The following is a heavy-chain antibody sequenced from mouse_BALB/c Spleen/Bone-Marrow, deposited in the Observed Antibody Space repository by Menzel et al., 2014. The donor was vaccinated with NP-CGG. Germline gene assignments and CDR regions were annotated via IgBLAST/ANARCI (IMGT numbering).Heavy chain of an antibody. J-gene: IGHJ3*01. D-gene: IGHD1-1*01. CDR1: GYAFTSYN. Sequence: EVKLVESGPELVKPGASVKVSCKASGYAFTSYNMYWVKQSHGKSLERIGYIDPYNGGTSYNQKFKGKATLTVDKSSSTAYQHLNSLTSEDSAVYYCARDNYYGSSTGFAYWGQGTLVTVSA. V-gene: IGHV1S135*01. CDR3: ARDNYYGSSTGFAY. CDR2: IDPYNGGT.